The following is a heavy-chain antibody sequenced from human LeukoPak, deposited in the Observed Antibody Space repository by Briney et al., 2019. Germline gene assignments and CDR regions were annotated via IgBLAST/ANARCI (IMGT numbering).Heavy chain of an antibody. V-gene: IGHV3-23*01. CDR3: AKVGYDSSGYLLDAFDI. D-gene: IGHD3-22*01. CDR2: LSGSGGST. Sequence: GGSLRLSCAASGFTFSSYAMSWVRQAPGKELEWVSGLSGSGGSTYYADSVKGRFTISRDNSKNTLYLQMNSLRAEDTAVYYCAKVGYDSSGYLLDAFDIWGQGTMVTVSS. CDR1: GFTFSSYA. J-gene: IGHJ3*02.